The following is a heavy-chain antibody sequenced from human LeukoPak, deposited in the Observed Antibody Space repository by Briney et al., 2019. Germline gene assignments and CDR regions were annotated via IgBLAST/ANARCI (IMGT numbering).Heavy chain of an antibody. D-gene: IGHD1-26*01. CDR2: INPSGGST. CDR3: ARDSGSPAWFDP. CDR1: GYTFTSYD. J-gene: IGHJ5*02. Sequence: GASVKVSCKASGYTFTSYDINWVRQAPGQGLEWMGIINPSGGSTSYAQKFQGRVTMTRDMSTSTVYMELSSLRSEDTAVYYCARDSGSPAWFDPWGQGTLVTVSS. V-gene: IGHV1-46*01.